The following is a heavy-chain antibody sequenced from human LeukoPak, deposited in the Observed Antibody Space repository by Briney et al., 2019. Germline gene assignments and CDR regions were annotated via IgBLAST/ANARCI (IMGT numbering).Heavy chain of an antibody. D-gene: IGHD3-22*01. V-gene: IGHV3-23*01. Sequence: GGSLRLACAASGFTFSSYAMSWVRQAPGKGLEWVSAISGSGGSTYYADSVKGRFTISRDTSKNTLYLQMNSLRAEDTAVDYCAKDRDDSSGYWPLGNIWGQGTLVTVSS. CDR2: ISGSGGST. CDR1: GFTFSSYA. CDR3: AKDRDDSSGYWPLGNI. J-gene: IGHJ4*02.